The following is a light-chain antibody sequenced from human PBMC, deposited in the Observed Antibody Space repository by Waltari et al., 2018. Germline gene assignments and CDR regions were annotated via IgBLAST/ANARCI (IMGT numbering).Light chain of an antibody. CDR3: QQCDDLPWT. CDR1: RDISSY. CDR2: DAS. Sequence: DIQMTQSPSSLSASVGDRVTITCQASRDISSYLIWFQQKPGKAPKVLIYDASNLETGVPSRFSASGSGTDFTLTISSLQPEDIATYFCQQCDDLPWTFGQGTKVEIK. V-gene: IGKV1-33*01. J-gene: IGKJ1*01.